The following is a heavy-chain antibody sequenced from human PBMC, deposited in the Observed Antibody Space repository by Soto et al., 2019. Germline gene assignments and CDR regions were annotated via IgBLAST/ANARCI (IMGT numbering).Heavy chain of an antibody. CDR2: IYHSGST. Sequence: PSETLSLTCAVSGGSISISNWCSCVRQPPGKGLEWIGEIYHSGSTNYNPSLKSRVTISVDKSKNQFSLKLSSVTAADTAVYYCARGRGYYDSSGYPLFDYWGQGTLVTVSS. V-gene: IGHV4-4*02. CDR1: GGSISISNW. J-gene: IGHJ4*02. D-gene: IGHD3-22*01. CDR3: ARGRGYYDSSGYPLFDY.